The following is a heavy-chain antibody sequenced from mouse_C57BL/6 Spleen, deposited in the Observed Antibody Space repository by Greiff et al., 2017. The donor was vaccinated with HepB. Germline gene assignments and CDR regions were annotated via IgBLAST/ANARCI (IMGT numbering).Heavy chain of an antibody. Sequence: QVHVKQSGAELARPGASVKLSCKASGYTFTSYGISWVKQRTGQGLEWIGEIYPRSGNTYYNEKFKGKATLTADKSSSTAYMELRSLTSEDSAVYFCARDYYGSSYDSLYAMDYWGQGTSVTVSS. J-gene: IGHJ4*01. CDR1: GYTFTSYG. CDR2: IYPRSGNT. V-gene: IGHV1-81*01. CDR3: ARDYYGSSYDSLYAMDY. D-gene: IGHD1-1*01.